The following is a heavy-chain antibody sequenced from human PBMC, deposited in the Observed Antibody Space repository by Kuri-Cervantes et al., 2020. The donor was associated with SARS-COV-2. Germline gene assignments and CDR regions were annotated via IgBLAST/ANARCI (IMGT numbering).Heavy chain of an antibody. CDR1: GFTFSSYG. CDR2: ISYDGSNK. CDR3: ARDYAQPTWGGNWYFDL. D-gene: IGHD3-16*01. V-gene: IGHV3-30*03. Sequence: GGSLRLSCAASGFTFSSYGMHWVRQAPGKGLEWVAVISYDGSNKYYADSVKGRFTISRDNSKNTLYLQMNSLRAEDTAVYYCARDYAQPTWGGNWYFDLWGRGTLVTVSS. J-gene: IGHJ2*01.